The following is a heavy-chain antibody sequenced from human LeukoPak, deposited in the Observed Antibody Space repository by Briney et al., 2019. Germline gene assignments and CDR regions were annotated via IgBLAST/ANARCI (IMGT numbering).Heavy chain of an antibody. J-gene: IGHJ4*02. Sequence: GESLKISFKGSGXSFTRYCIGWVRQMPGKGLEWMGIIYPGDSDTRYSPSFQGQVTISADKSISTAYLQWSSLKASDTAMYYCATRYSYGVEYYFDYWGQGTLVTVSS. V-gene: IGHV5-51*01. D-gene: IGHD5-18*01. CDR3: ATRYSYGVEYYFDY. CDR1: GXSFTRYC. CDR2: IYPGDSDT.